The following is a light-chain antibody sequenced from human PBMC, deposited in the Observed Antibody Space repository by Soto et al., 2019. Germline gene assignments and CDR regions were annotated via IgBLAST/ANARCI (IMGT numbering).Light chain of an antibody. CDR3: QSYDSSLSGSYV. Sequence: QSVLTQPPSASGAPGQTVTICCTGSSSNIGAGYDVHWYQRLPGTAPKVLIYGNNNRPSGVPDRFSGSKSGTSASLAITGLQAEDEADYYCQSYDSSLSGSYVFGTGTKLTVL. J-gene: IGLJ1*01. V-gene: IGLV1-40*01. CDR2: GNN. CDR1: SSNIGAGYD.